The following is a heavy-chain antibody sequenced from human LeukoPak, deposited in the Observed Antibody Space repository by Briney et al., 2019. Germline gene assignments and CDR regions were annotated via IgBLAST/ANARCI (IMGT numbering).Heavy chain of an antibody. V-gene: IGHV4-59*01. CDR3: ARDRSPRGFDS. CDR1: GDSMTNDY. CDR2: IYYAGQT. Sequence: SETLSLTCTVSGDSMTNDYWTWIRQPPGKGLEWVGYIYYAGQTNYDPSLRSRVTFSLDASKTQFSLQLTSVTAADTAVYYCARDRSPRGFDSWGQGVLVTVSS. J-gene: IGHJ4*02. D-gene: IGHD3-10*01.